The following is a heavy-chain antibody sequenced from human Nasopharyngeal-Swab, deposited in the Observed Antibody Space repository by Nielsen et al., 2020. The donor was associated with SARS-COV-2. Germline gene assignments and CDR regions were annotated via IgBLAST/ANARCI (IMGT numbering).Heavy chain of an antibody. J-gene: IGHJ4*02. CDR3: ASDRYSGSYYDY. V-gene: IGHV3-21*01. CDR2: ISSSSNYI. Sequence: GESLKISCAASGFTFSSYSMNWVRQAPGKGLEWVSSISSSSNYIYYADSVKGRFTISRDNAKNSLYLQMNSLRAEDTAVYYCASDRYSGSYYDYWGQGTLVTVSS. CDR1: GFTFSSYS. D-gene: IGHD1-26*01.